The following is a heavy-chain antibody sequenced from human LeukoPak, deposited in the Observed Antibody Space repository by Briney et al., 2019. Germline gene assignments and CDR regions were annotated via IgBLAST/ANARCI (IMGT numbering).Heavy chain of an antibody. CDR3: AKERYSSGWSHFDY. V-gene: IGHV1-18*01. D-gene: IGHD6-19*01. Sequence: ASVKVSCKASGYTFTSYGISWVRQAPGQGLEWMGWISAYNGNTNYAQKLQGRVTMTTDTSTSTAYMELRNLRSDDTAVYYCAKERYSSGWSHFDYWGQGTLVTVSS. J-gene: IGHJ4*02. CDR2: ISAYNGNT. CDR1: GYTFTSYG.